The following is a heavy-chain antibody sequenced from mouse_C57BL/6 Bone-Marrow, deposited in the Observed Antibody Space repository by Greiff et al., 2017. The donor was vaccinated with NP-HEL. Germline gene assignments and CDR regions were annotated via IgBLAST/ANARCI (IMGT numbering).Heavy chain of an antibody. J-gene: IGHJ1*03. CDR3: AVIYYGYDEYFDV. Sequence: QVQLQQSGPGLVQPSQSLSITCTVSGFSLTSYGVHWVRQSPGKGLEWLGVIWRGGSTDYNAAFMSRLSITKDNSKSQVFFKMNSLQADDTAIYYCAVIYYGYDEYFDVWGTGTTVTVSS. V-gene: IGHV2-5*01. CDR2: IWRGGST. CDR1: GFSLTSYG. D-gene: IGHD2-2*01.